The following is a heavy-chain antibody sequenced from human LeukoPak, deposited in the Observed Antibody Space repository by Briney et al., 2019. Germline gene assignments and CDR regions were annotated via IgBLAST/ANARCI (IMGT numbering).Heavy chain of an antibody. Sequence: GASVKVSCKASGGTFSSYAISWVRQAPGQGLEWMGGIIPIFGTANYAQKFQGRVTITTDESTSTAYMELSGLRSEDTAVYYCARARSLATYDSSGYYPYYYYGMDVWGQGATVTVSS. CDR2: IIPIFGTA. CDR3: ARARSLATYDSSGYYPYYYYGMDV. D-gene: IGHD3-22*01. J-gene: IGHJ6*02. CDR1: GGTFSSYA. V-gene: IGHV1-69*05.